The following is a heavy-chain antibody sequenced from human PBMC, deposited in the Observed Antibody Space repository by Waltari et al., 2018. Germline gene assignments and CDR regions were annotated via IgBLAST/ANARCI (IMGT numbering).Heavy chain of an antibody. V-gene: IGHV5-51*01. CDR2: IYPGDSDT. CDR3: ARYSGEGVTRFDY. CDR1: RYTFISYW. Sequence: EVQLLQSGAEVKEPGASLKISCKGARYTFISYWNGWVRQMPGKGLEWVGIIYPGDSDTRYSPSFQGQVTISADKSINTAYLQWSSLKASDTAMYYCARYSGEGVTRFDYWGLGTLVTVSS. D-gene: IGHD6-19*01. J-gene: IGHJ4*02.